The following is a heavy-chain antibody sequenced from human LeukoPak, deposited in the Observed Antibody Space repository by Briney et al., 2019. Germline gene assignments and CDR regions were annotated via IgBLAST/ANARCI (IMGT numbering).Heavy chain of an antibody. CDR2: ISHTGSTM. V-gene: IGHV3-48*04. CDR1: GFSFSSYS. J-gene: IGHJ6*02. D-gene: IGHD3-10*01. Sequence: GGSLRLSCTASGFSFSSYSMNWVRQAPGKGLEWVSYISHTGSTMSYADSVKGRFTISRDNARNSLYLQMNSLRAEDTAVYYCGIPPLSGTGSSRPLAGMDVWGQGTTVTVSS. CDR3: GIPPLSGTGSSRPLAGMDV.